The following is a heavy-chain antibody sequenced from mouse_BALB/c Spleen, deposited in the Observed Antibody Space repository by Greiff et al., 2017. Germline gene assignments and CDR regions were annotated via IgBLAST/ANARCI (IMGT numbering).Heavy chain of an antibody. Sequence: VQLQQSGAELARPGASVKLSCKASGYTFTSYWMQWVKQRPGQGLEWIGAIYPGDGDTRYTQKFKGKATLTADKSSSTAYMQLSSLASEDSAVYYCARALYYYGSSHFDYWGQGTTRTVSS. CDR1: GYTFTSYW. CDR3: ARALYYYGSSHFDY. CDR2: IYPGDGDT. J-gene: IGHJ2*01. V-gene: IGHV1-87*01. D-gene: IGHD1-1*01.